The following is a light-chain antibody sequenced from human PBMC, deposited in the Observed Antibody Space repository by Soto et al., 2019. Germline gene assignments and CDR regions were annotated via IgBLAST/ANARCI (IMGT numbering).Light chain of an antibody. CDR3: QTWGTGIVV. Sequence: QPVLTQSPSASASLGASVKLTCTLSSGHSSYAIAWHQQQPEKGPRYLMNLSRDGSHSKGDGIPDRFSGSSSGAERYLTISSLQSEDEADYYCQTWGTGIVVFGGGTKVTVL. V-gene: IGLV4-69*01. CDR1: SGHSSYA. J-gene: IGLJ2*01. CDR2: LSRDGSH.